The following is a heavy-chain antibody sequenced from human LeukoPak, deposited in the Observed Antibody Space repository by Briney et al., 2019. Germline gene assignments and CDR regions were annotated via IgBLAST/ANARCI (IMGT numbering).Heavy chain of an antibody. CDR3: AREVGRGFDY. V-gene: IGHV1-18*01. CDR1: GYTFTSYG. Sequence: GSVKVSCKASGYTFTSYGINWVRRAPGQGLEWMGWISAYNSNTHYAQKLQGRVTMTTDTSTSTAYMEVRSLRSDDTAVYYCAREVGRGFDYWGQGTLVTVSP. J-gene: IGHJ4*02. D-gene: IGHD1-26*01. CDR2: ISAYNSNT.